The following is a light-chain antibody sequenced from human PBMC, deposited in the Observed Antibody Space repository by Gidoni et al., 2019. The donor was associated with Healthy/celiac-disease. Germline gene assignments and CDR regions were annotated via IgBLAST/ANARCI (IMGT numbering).Light chain of an antibody. J-gene: IGKJ2*01. Sequence: EIVMTQSPATLSVSPGERATLSCRASQSVSSNLAWYQQKPGQAPRLLIYGASTRATGSPAXXSGXXXGTXXTLTISSLQSEDFAVYYCQKYNNWPQPMYTFXQGTKLEIK. V-gene: IGKV3-15*01. CDR1: QSVSSN. CDR2: GAS. CDR3: QKYNNWPQPMYT.